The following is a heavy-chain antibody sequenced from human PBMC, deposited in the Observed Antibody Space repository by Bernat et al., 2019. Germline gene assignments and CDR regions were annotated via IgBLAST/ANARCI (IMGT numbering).Heavy chain of an antibody. CDR3: ARDSGGWVYFDY. CDR1: GFTFSVSW. J-gene: IGHJ4*02. CDR2: INQDGSEK. Sequence: EVQLVESGGDLVKPGGSLRLSCAASGFTFSVSWMSWVRQAPGKGLEWVANINQDGSEKYYVDSVRGRFTISRDNAKNSLYLQMNSLRAEDTAVYYCARDSGGWVYFDYWGQGTLVTVSS. D-gene: IGHD6-19*01. V-gene: IGHV3-7*01.